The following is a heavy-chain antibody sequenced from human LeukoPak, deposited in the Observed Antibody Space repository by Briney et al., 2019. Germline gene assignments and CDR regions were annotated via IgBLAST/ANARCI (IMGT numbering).Heavy chain of an antibody. CDR2: INPNSGGT. CDR1: GYTFTGYY. CDR3: AREAGATYYYYYYMDV. Sequence: GASVKVSCKASGYTFTGYYMHWARQAPGQGLEWMGWINPNSGGTNYAQKFQGRVTMTRDTSISTAYMELSRLRSDDTAVYYCAREAGATYYYYYYMDVWGKGTTVTVSS. D-gene: IGHD1-26*01. J-gene: IGHJ6*03. V-gene: IGHV1-2*02.